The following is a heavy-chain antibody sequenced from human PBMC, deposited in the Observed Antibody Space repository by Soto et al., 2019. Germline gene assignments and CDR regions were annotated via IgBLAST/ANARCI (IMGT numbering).Heavy chain of an antibody. CDR3: ARDRGGSSSNDYYYGMDV. Sequence: GGSLRLSCAASGFTVSSNYMSWVRQAPGKGLEWVSVIYSGGSTYYADSVKGRFTISRDNSKNTLYLQMNSLRAEDTAVYYCARDRGGSSSNDYYYGMDVWGQGTTVTVS. CDR2: IYSGGST. D-gene: IGHD6-6*01. V-gene: IGHV3-53*01. CDR1: GFTVSSNY. J-gene: IGHJ6*02.